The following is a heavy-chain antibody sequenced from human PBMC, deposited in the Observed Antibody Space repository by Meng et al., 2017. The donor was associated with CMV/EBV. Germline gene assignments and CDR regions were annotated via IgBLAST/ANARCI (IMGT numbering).Heavy chain of an antibody. CDR1: GGSFSGSY. CDR2: INHSGST. J-gene: IGHJ6*02. Sequence: CAVYGGSFSGSYWSWIRQPPGKGLEWIGEINHSGSTNYNPSLKSRVTISVDTSKNQFSLKLSSVTAADTAVYYCARGYDYSYYGMDVWGQGTTVTVSS. V-gene: IGHV4-34*01. CDR3: ARGYDYSYYGMDV.